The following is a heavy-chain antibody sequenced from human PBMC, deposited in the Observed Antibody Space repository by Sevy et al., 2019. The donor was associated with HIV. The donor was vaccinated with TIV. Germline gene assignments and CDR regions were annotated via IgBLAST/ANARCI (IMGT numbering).Heavy chain of an antibody. J-gene: IGHJ4*02. CDR2: FDPEDGET. CDR3: ATTKDYYDNSAYPFDY. D-gene: IGHD3-22*01. CDR1: GYTLTQLS. V-gene: IGHV1-24*01. Sequence: ASVKVSCKVSGYTLTQLSMHWVRQAPGKGLEWMASFDPEDGETIYAQKFQGSVTMTEDTSTDTAYMELSSLRSEDTAVYYCATTKDYYDNSAYPFDYWGQGTLVTVSS.